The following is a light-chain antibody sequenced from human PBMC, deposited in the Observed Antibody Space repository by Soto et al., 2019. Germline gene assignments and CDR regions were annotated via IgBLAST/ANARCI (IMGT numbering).Light chain of an antibody. J-gene: IGKJ4*01. V-gene: IGKV3-15*01. Sequence: EIVMTQSPATLSVSPGERVTLSCRASQSVSSNFAWYQQKPGRPPRLLIYGASTRATGIPARFSGSGSGTEFTLTISSLQSEDFAVYYCQQYSNWLTFGGGTRVEIK. CDR2: GAS. CDR1: QSVSSN. CDR3: QQYSNWLT.